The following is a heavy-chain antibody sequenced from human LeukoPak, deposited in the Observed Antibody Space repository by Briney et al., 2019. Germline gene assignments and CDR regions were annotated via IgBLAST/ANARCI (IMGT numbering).Heavy chain of an antibody. J-gene: IGHJ4*02. CDR1: GFTFADYA. D-gene: IGHD2-15*01. CDR2: IYSGGST. Sequence: GGSLRLSCTASGFTFADYAMSWVRQAPGKGLEWVSVIYSGGSTYYADSVKGRFTISRDNSKNTLYLQMNSLRAEDTAVYYCASGSGGTFAGFDWGQGTLVTVSS. V-gene: IGHV3-53*01. CDR3: ASGSGGTFAGFD.